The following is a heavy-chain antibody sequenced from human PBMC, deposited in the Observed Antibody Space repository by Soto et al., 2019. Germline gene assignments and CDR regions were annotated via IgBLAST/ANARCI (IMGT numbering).Heavy chain of an antibody. Sequence: PGGSLRLSCAASGFTFSSYGMHWVRQAPGKGLEWVAVISYDGSNKYYADSVKGRFTISRDNSKNTLYLQMNSLRAEDTAVYYCAKDLSVVGPAAKDYYYYGMDVWGQGTTVTVSS. CDR3: AKDLSVVGPAAKDYYYYGMDV. V-gene: IGHV3-30*18. D-gene: IGHD2-2*01. CDR1: GFTFSSYG. J-gene: IGHJ6*02. CDR2: ISYDGSNK.